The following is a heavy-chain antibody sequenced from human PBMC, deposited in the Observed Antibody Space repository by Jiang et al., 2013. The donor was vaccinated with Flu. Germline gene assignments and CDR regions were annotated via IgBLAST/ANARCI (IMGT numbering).Heavy chain of an antibody. V-gene: IGHV1-18*01. D-gene: IGHD6-13*01. CDR3: ARDQLSSSWYLDY. J-gene: IGHJ4*02. CDR1: GYIFTNYG. CDR2: ISTYKDNT. Sequence: SGAEVKKPGASVKVSCKASGYIFTNYGISWVRQAPGQGLEWMGWISTYKDNTNYAQRLQGRVTMTTDTSTNTAYMELRSLNSDDTAVYYCARDQLSSSWYLDYWGQGTRVTVSS.